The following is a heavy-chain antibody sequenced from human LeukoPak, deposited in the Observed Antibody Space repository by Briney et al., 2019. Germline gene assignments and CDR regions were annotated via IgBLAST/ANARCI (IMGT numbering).Heavy chain of an antibody. Sequence: ASVKVSCKASGYTFTSYGINWVRQAPGQGLEWMGWISAYNGNTNYAQKVQGRVTMTTDTSTSTAYMELRSLRSDDTAVYYCARAHDQIPDSSGWYSLGVYFDYWGQGTLVTVSS. J-gene: IGHJ4*02. CDR3: ARAHDQIPDSSGWYSLGVYFDY. V-gene: IGHV1-18*01. CDR2: ISAYNGNT. CDR1: GYTFTSYG. D-gene: IGHD6-19*01.